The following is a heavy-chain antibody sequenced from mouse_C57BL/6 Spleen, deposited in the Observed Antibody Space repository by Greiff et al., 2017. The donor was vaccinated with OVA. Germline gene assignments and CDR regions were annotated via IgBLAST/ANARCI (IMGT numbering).Heavy chain of an antibody. D-gene: IGHD1-1*01. J-gene: IGHJ4*01. Sequence: QVQLQQSGAELVKPGASVKISCKASGYAFSSYWMNWVKQRPGKGLEWIGQIYPGDGDTNYNGKFTGKATLTADKSSSTAYMQLSSLTSEDSAVYFCARSHYGSSYRAMDYWGQGTSVTVSS. CDR2: IYPGDGDT. V-gene: IGHV1-80*01. CDR1: GYAFSSYW. CDR3: ARSHYGSSYRAMDY.